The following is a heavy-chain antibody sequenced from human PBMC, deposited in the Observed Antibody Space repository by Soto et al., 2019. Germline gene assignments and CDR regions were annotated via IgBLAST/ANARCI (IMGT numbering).Heavy chain of an antibody. J-gene: IGHJ4*02. Sequence: SETLSLTCTVSGGSISSYYWSWIRQPPGKGLEWIGYIYYSGSTNYNPSLKSRVTISVDTSKNQFSLKLSSVTAADTAVYYCAGGSGSYYNYYFDYWGQGTLVTVSS. CDR3: AGGSGSYYNYYFDY. CDR1: GGSISSYY. V-gene: IGHV4-59*08. D-gene: IGHD3-10*01. CDR2: IYYSGST.